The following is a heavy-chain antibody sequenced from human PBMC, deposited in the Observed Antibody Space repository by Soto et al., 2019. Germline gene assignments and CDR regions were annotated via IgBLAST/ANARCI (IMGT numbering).Heavy chain of an antibody. D-gene: IGHD2-21*02. CDR1: GFNFRTYA. CDR2: IDDGNSA. CDR3: TKRPMCAGDCWYFDD. V-gene: IGHV3-23*05. Sequence: EVRLLESGGGSEQPGGSLRLYCAASGFNFRTYAMYWVRQAPGKGLEWVSAIDDGNSAYYADSVKGRFIFSRDNSRNTLYLQMDGLRVEDTAIYFCTKRPMCAGDCWYFDDWGQGILVTVSS. J-gene: IGHJ4*02.